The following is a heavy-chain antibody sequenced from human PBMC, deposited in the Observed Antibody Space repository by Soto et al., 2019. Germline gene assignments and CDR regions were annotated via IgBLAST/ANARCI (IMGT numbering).Heavy chain of an antibody. CDR2: IRSKANSYAT. CDR3: TSQVGAGYYGMDV. V-gene: IGHV3-73*01. Sequence: GGSLRLSCAASGFTFSGSAMHWVRQASGKGLEWVGRIRSKANSYATAYAASVKGRFTISRDDSKNTAYLQMNSLKTEDTAVYYCTSQVGAGYYGMDVWGQGTTVTVSS. CDR1: GFTFSGSA. D-gene: IGHD1-26*01. J-gene: IGHJ6*01.